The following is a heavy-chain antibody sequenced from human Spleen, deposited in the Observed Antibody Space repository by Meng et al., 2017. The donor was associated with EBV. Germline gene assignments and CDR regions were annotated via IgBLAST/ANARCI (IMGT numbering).Heavy chain of an antibody. CDR2: IYYSGST. V-gene: IGHV4-39*01. D-gene: IGHD1-1*01. CDR3: ARHDSVPFDS. Sequence: SGPASRQLWNTLPLTYTVPVGSISRTSISWGWRRQPPGKGLEWIGSIYYSGSTFYNPSLKSRVNISVDTSKNQFFLKLSSVTAADTAVYYCARHDSVPFDSWGQGTLVTVSS. CDR1: VGSISRTSIS. J-gene: IGHJ4*02.